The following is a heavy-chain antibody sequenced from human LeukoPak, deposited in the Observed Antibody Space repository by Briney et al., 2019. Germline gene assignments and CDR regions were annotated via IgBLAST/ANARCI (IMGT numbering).Heavy chain of an antibody. CDR1: GGSISSGDYY. CDR3: ASLPQLSRDGYIADSFDI. Sequence: SETLSLTCTVSGGSISSGDYYWSWIRQPPGKGLEWIGYIYYSGSTYYNPSLKSRLTISVDTSKNQFSLKLSSVTAADTAVYYCASLPQLSRDGYIADSFDIWGHGTMVTVSS. CDR2: IYYSGST. D-gene: IGHD5-24*01. V-gene: IGHV4-30-4*02. J-gene: IGHJ3*02.